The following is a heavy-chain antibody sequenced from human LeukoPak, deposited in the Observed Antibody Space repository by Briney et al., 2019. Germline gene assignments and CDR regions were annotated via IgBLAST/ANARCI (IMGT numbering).Heavy chain of an antibody. D-gene: IGHD4-23*01. Sequence: GGSLRLSCAASGFTFSSYAMSWVRQAPGKGLECVSVIYSGGNTYYADSVKGRFTISRDNSKNMLFLQMNSLRAEDTAVYYCARRGDGGRSFDYWGQGTLVTVSS. CDR3: ARRGDGGRSFDY. CDR2: IYSGGNT. CDR1: GFTFSSYA. J-gene: IGHJ4*02. V-gene: IGHV3-23*03.